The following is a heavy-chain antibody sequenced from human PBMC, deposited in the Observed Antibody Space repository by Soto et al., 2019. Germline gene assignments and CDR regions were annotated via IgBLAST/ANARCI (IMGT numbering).Heavy chain of an antibody. J-gene: IGHJ4*02. V-gene: IGHV1-69*12. Sequence: QVQLVQSGADVKKPGSSVKVSCKASGGTFSSTALSWXXQAPGQGLEWMGGIIPKFKLANYAQRFQGRATFTADESTSTAYMELSSLRSEDTAVYYCATRAVTAFYFDYWGQGTLVTVSS. CDR2: IIPKFKLA. D-gene: IGHD2-21*02. CDR1: GGTFSSTA. CDR3: ATRAVTAFYFDY.